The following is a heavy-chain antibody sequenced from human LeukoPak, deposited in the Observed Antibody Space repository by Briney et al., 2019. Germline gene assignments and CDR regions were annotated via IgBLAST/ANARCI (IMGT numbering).Heavy chain of an antibody. CDR2: IKQEGSEK. CDR1: GFTFSRYW. CDR3: ARDYYDSSGYWGFDY. D-gene: IGHD3-22*01. Sequence: GGSLRLSCAASGFTFSRYWMSWVRQAPGKGLEWVANIKQEGSEKYYVDSVKGRFTISRDNAKNSLYLQMNSLRAEDTAVYYCARDYYDSSGYWGFDYWGQGTLVTVSS. V-gene: IGHV3-7*01. J-gene: IGHJ4*02.